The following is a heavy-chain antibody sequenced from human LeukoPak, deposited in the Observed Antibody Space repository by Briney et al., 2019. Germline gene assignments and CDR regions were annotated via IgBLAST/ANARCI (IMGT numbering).Heavy chain of an antibody. CDR3: ARDVVAAPGTWDY. Sequence: SETLSLTCAVYGGSFSGYYWSWIRQPPGKGLEWIGEINHSGSTNYNPSLKSRVTISVDTSKNQFSLKLSSVTAPDTAVYYCARDVVAAPGTWDYWGQGTLVTVSS. CDR2: INHSGST. J-gene: IGHJ4*02. V-gene: IGHV4-34*01. D-gene: IGHD6-13*01. CDR1: GGSFSGYY.